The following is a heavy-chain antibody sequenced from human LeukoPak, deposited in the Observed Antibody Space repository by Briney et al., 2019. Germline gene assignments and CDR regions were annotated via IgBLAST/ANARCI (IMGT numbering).Heavy chain of an antibody. Sequence: GSLRLSCAASGFTFSSYSMSWVRQAPGKGLEWVSYISSSSSIIYYADSVKGRFTISRDNAKNSLYLQMNSLRAEDTAVYYCARDQGYAMTASFDYWGQGTLVTVSS. CDR2: ISSSSSII. CDR1: GFTFSSYS. CDR3: ARDQGYAMTASFDY. V-gene: IGHV3-48*04. J-gene: IGHJ4*02. D-gene: IGHD2-8*01.